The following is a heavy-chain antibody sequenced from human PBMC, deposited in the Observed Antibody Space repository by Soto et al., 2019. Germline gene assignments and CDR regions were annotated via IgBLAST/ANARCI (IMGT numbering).Heavy chain of an antibody. D-gene: IGHD5-12*01. CDR1: GFIFSGYA. CDR3: AKETSAYEIDY. CDR2: ISYDGNTK. J-gene: IGHJ4*02. V-gene: IGHV3-30-3*01. Sequence: QVQLVESGGGVVQPGRSLRLSCAASGFIFSGYAMHWVRQAPGKGLEWVAVISYDGNTKYYADSVKGRFTVSRDNSKITLYVQVSNLIAEDTAMSYCAKETSAYEIDYWGQGTLVTVSS.